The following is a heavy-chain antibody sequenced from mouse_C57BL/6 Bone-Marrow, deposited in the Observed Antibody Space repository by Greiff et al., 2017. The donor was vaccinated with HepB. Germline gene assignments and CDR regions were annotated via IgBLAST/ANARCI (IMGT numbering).Heavy chain of an antibody. CDR3: ARGYYGSSPYWYFDV. J-gene: IGHJ1*03. CDR1: GFTFSDYG. D-gene: IGHD1-1*01. V-gene: IGHV5-17*01. CDR2: ISSGSSTI. Sequence: EVKLVESGGGLVKPGGSLKLSCAASGFTFSDYGMHWVRQAPEKGLEWVAYISSGSSTIYYADPVKGRFTISRDNAKNTLFLQMTSLRSEDTAMYYCARGYYGSSPYWYFDVWGTGTTVTVSS.